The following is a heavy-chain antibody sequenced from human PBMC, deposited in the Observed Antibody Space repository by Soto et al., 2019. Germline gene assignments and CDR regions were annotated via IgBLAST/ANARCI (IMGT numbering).Heavy chain of an antibody. CDR1: GFTFSSYD. J-gene: IGHJ4*02. CDR3: ARGFHTMVLGRGPLPETN. CDR2: IGTAGDS. D-gene: IGHD3-10*01. Sequence: EVQLVESGGGLVQPGGSLRLSCAASGFTFSSYDMHWVRQATGKGLEWVSAIGTAGDSYYPGSVKGRFTISREKAKNYLYLQMNSLRAEGTAVYYCARGFHTMVLGRGPLPETNWGQGTLVPGSS. V-gene: IGHV3-13*01.